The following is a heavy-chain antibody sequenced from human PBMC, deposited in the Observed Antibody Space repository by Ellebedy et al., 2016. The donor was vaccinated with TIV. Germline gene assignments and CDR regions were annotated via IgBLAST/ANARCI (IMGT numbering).Heavy chain of an antibody. CDR1: GFTFSDYY. CDR3: AKDPNYSSGWYDY. D-gene: IGHD6-19*01. CDR2: ISGSGGST. V-gene: IGHV3-23*01. Sequence: GGSLRLSXAASGFTFSDYYMSWIRQAPGKGLEWVSAISGSGGSTYYADSVKGRFTISRDNSKNTLYLQMNSLRAEDTAVYYCAKDPNYSSGWYDYWGQGTLVTVSS. J-gene: IGHJ4*02.